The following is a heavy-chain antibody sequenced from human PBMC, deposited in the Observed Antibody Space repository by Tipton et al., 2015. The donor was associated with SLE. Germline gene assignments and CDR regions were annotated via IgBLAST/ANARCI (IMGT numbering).Heavy chain of an antibody. CDR2: IYHSGNT. V-gene: IGHV4-39*07. Sequence: LRLSCTVSGGSISSSSYYWGWIRQPPGKGLEWIGSIYHSGNTYYNPSLKSRVTISLDTSKNQFSLRLTSLTAADTAVYYCARYNSSFFDYWGQGTLVTVSS. J-gene: IGHJ4*02. CDR3: ARYNSSFFDY. CDR1: GGSISSSSYY. D-gene: IGHD1-14*01.